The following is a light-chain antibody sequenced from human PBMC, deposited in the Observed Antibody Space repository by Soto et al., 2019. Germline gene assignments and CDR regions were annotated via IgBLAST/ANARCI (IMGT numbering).Light chain of an antibody. J-gene: IGKJ4*01. CDR1: QSVSSSF. CDR3: QQYDSSPLT. CDR2: GAS. Sequence: EIVLTQSPGTLSLSPGERATLSCRASQSVSSSFLAWYQQKPGQAPRLLIYGASSRATGIPDRFSGSGSGTDFTLTISRLAPEDVAVYFWQQYDSSPLTFGGGTKVEIK. V-gene: IGKV3-20*01.